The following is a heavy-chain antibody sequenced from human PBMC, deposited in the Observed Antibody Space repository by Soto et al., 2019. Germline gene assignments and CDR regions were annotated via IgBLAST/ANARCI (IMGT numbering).Heavy chain of an antibody. CDR2: IIPILGIA. D-gene: IGHD4-17*01. Sequence: QVQLVQSGAEVKKPGSSVKVSCKASGGTFSSYTISWVRQAPGQGLEWMGRIIPILGIANYAQKFQGRVTITADKSTSTAYMELSSLRSEDTAVYYCASAGVYGDYHFDYWGQETLVTVSS. J-gene: IGHJ4*02. V-gene: IGHV1-69*02. CDR1: GGTFSSYT. CDR3: ASAGVYGDYHFDY.